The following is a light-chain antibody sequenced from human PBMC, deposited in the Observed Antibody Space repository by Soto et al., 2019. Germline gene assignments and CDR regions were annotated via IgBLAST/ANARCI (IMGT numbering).Light chain of an antibody. CDR2: GTS. CDR3: EYYGTSIT. Sequence: EIVLTQSPGTLSLSPGERVTLSCRTSQSISNNHLAWYQQKPGQAPRLLIHGTSNRATGVPDRFSGSGSGTDFTLTFSRLEPEDLAVYYCEYYGTSITFGGGTKV. J-gene: IGKJ4*01. CDR1: QSISNNH. V-gene: IGKV3-20*01.